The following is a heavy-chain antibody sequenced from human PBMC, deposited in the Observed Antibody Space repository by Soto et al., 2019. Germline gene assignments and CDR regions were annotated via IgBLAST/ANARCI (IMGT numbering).Heavy chain of an antibody. V-gene: IGHV3-30*18. J-gene: IGHJ4*02. CDR1: GFTFSSYG. CDR3: AKDGPFYDFWSGSPGLSFFDY. Sequence: PGGSLRLSCAASGFTFSSYGMHWVRQAPGKGLEWVAVISYDGSNKYYADSVKGRFTISRDNSKNTLYLQMNSLRAEDTAVYYCAKDGPFYDFWSGSPGLSFFDYWGQGTLVTVSS. CDR2: ISYDGSNK. D-gene: IGHD3-3*01.